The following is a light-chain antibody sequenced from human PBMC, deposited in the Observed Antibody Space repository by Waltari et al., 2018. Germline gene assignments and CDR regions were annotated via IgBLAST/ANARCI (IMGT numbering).Light chain of an antibody. CDR1: QSVQTKSTNKNY. J-gene: IGKJ2*01. Sequence: DIVMTQSPDSLAVSLGARVTINCTSSQSVQTKSTNKNYLAWYQQKPGQPPNLWIYWASSRETGVPDRFSGSGTGTDFTLTVNNLRSEDVATYYCQQYYSFPYTFGQGTHLEIK. V-gene: IGKV4-1*01. CDR3: QQYYSFPYT. CDR2: WAS.